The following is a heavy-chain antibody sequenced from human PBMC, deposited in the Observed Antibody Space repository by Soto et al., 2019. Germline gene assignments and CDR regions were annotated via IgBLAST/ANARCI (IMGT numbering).Heavy chain of an antibody. J-gene: IGHJ6*02. CDR3: ARDAPFYDFWSGYDYYYYYGMDV. D-gene: IGHD3-3*01. Sequence: LRLSCAASGFTFSSYSMNWVRQAPGKGLEWVSSISSSSSYIYYADSVKGRFTISRDNAKNSLYLQMNSLRAEDTAVYYCARDAPFYDFWSGYDYYYYYGMDVWGQGTTVTVSS. CDR2: ISSSSSYI. CDR1: GFTFSSYS. V-gene: IGHV3-21*01.